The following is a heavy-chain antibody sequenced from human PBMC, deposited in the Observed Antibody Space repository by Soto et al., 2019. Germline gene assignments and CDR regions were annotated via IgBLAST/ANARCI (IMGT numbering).Heavy chain of an antibody. Sequence: GGSLRLSCAASGFTFSSYAMSWVRQAPGKGLEWVSAISGSGGSTYYADSVKGRFTISRDNSKTTLYLQMNSLGVEDTAVYYCTKPGGPPPTNFDFWGLGTLVTVST. CDR2: ISGSGGST. CDR3: TKPGGPPPTNFDF. D-gene: IGHD3-16*01. CDR1: GFTFSSYA. J-gene: IGHJ4*02. V-gene: IGHV3-23*01.